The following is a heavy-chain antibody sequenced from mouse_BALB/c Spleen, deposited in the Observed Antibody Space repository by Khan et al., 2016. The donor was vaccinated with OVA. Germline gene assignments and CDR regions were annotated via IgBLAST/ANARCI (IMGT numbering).Heavy chain of an antibody. CDR1: GYSITSGYA. CDR2: ISYSGGT. J-gene: IGHJ2*01. V-gene: IGHV3-2*02. Sequence: EVQLQESGPGLVKPSQSLSLTCTVTGYSITSGYAWNWIRQFPGNKLEWMGYISYSGGTSYNPSLKSRISITRDTSKNQFFLQLNSVTTEDTATYYCARGNYYGYDFDYWGQGNPLTVSP. CDR3: ARGNYYGYDFDY. D-gene: IGHD1-2*01.